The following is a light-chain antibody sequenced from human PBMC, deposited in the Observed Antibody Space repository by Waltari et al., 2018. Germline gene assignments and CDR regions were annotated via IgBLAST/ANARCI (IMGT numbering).Light chain of an antibody. CDR2: AAS. J-gene: IGKJ4*01. Sequence: DIQLTQSPSFLSASVGDRVTITCRASQGISGYLAWYQQRPWKGPKLLIYAASTLQSGVPSRFSGSGSGADFTLTISSLQPEDFATYFCQQFNAYPLTFGGGTKVEI. CDR3: QQFNAYPLT. CDR1: QGISGY. V-gene: IGKV1-9*01.